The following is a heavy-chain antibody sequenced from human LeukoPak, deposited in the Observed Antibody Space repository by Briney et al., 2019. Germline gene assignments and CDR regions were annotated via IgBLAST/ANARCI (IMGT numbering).Heavy chain of an antibody. CDR2: FYHTGST. Sequence: SETLSLTCTVSGGSITTYYWTWIRQTLDKGLQFIGSFYHTGSTNYNPSLESAVTISEDTSKNQISLELRSVTAADTAVYYCGTSIGWPNVFDHWGQGILVTVSS. J-gene: IGHJ4*02. CDR1: GGSITTYY. CDR3: GTSIGWPNVFDH. D-gene: IGHD2-21*01. V-gene: IGHV4-59*01.